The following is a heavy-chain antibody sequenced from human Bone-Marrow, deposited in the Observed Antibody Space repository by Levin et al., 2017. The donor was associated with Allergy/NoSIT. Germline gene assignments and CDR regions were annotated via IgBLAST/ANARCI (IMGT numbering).Heavy chain of an antibody. CDR3: TRDIMTTFYFDY. Sequence: GESLKISCAASGFTFTTHWMSWVRQAPGKGLEWVANINQDGSEKHYVDSVKGRFTVSRDNAKNSLYLQMNSLRAEDTAVYYCTRDIMTTFYFDYWGLGTLVTVSS. J-gene: IGHJ4*02. V-gene: IGHV3-7*04. CDR2: INQDGSEK. CDR1: GFTFTTHW. D-gene: IGHD3-16*01.